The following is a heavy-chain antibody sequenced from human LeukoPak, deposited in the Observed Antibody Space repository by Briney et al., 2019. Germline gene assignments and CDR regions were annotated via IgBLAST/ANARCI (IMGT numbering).Heavy chain of an antibody. CDR3: ARPQDYDFWSGYYGSFDI. V-gene: IGHV4-38-2*01. D-gene: IGHD3-3*01. Sequence: SETLSLTCAVSGYTISSGYYWGWIRQPPGKGLEWIGSIYHSGSTYYNPSLKSRATISVDTSKNQFSLKLSSVTAADTAVYYCARPQDYDFWSGYYGSFDIWGQGTMVTVSS. CDR1: GYTISSGYY. CDR2: IYHSGST. J-gene: IGHJ3*02.